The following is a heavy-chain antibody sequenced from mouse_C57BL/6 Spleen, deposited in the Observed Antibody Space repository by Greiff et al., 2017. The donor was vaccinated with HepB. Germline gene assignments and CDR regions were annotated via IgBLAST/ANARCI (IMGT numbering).Heavy chain of an antibody. J-gene: IGHJ3*01. V-gene: IGHV5-4*01. CDR3: ARDRGLRSSFAY. D-gene: IGHD1-1*01. CDR2: ISDGGSYT. Sequence: DVMLVESGGGLVKPGGSLKLSCAASGFTFSSYAMSWVRQTPEKRLEWVATISDGGSYTYYPDNVKGRFTISRDNAKNNLYLQMSHLKSEDTAMYYCARDRGLRSSFAYWGQGTLVTVSA. CDR1: GFTFSSYA.